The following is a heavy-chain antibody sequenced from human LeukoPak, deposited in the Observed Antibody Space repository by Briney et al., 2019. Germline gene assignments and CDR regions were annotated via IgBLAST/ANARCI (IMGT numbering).Heavy chain of an antibody. V-gene: IGHV3-33*01. D-gene: IGHD1-26*01. Sequence: GGSLRLSCAASGFTFSSYGMPWVRQAPGKGLEWVAVIWYDGSNKYYADSVKGRFTISRDNSKNTLYLQMNSLRAEDTAVYYCARDSRRSIVGATPVDYWGQGTLVTVSS. CDR1: GFTFSSYG. CDR2: IWYDGSNK. J-gene: IGHJ4*02. CDR3: ARDSRRSIVGATPVDY.